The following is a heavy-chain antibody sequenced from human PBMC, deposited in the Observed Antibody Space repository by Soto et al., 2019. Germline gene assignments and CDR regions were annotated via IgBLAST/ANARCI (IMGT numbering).Heavy chain of an antibody. CDR3: ASDRQPAAPRGTDY. Sequence: QVQLVESGGGVVQPGRSLRLSCAASGFTFSSYGMHWVRQAPGKGLEWVAVIWYDGSNKYYADSVKGQFTISRDNSKNTLYLQMNSLRAEDTAVYYCASDRQPAAPRGTDYWGQGTLVTVSS. CDR2: IWYDGSNK. CDR1: GFTFSSYG. J-gene: IGHJ4*02. V-gene: IGHV3-33*01. D-gene: IGHD2-2*01.